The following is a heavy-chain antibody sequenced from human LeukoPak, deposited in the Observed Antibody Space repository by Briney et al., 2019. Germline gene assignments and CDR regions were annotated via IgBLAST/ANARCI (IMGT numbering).Heavy chain of an antibody. Sequence: SETLSLTCTVSGGSISSGGYYWSWVRQHPGEGLEWIGYIFCSGSTYYNPSLKSRLTISVDTSKNQFSLNLSSVTAADTAVYYCARDYSSGWGKLDNWGQGTLVTVSS. CDR2: IFCSGST. D-gene: IGHD6-25*01. CDR1: GGSISSGGYY. J-gene: IGHJ4*02. V-gene: IGHV4-31*03. CDR3: ARDYSSGWGKLDN.